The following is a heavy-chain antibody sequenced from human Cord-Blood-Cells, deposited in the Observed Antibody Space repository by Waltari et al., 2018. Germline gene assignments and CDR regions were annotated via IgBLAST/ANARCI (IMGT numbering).Heavy chain of an antibody. Sequence: QVQLQQWGAGLLKPSETLSLTCAVYGGSFSGYYWSWIRQPPGKGLEWIGEINHRGSTNYNPSLKSRVTISVDTSKNQFSLKLSSVTAADTAVYYCAREGPAATTFFDYWGQGTLVTVSS. CDR1: GGSFSGYY. CDR2: INHRGST. V-gene: IGHV4-34*01. D-gene: IGHD2-2*01. CDR3: AREGPAATTFFDY. J-gene: IGHJ4*02.